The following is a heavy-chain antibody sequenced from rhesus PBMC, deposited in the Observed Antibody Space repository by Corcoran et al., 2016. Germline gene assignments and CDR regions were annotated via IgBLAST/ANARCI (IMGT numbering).Heavy chain of an antibody. CDR1: GDSISSNY. D-gene: IGHD2-8*01. Sequence: QVQLQESGPGLVKPLETLSLTCAVSGDSISSNYWSWIRQPPGKGLEGIGYIYGSVSTTNYHPSLNSRVTPSLDTSKNQFSLELSSVTAADTALYYCARGFRVVVVSATPFDFWGQGVLVTVSS. CDR3: ARGFRVVVVSATPFDF. V-gene: IGHV4S11*01. CDR2: IYGSVSTT. J-gene: IGHJ4*01.